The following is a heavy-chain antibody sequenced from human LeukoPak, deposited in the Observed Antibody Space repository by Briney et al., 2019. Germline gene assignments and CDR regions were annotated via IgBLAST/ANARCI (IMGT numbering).Heavy chain of an antibody. CDR3: ARQRGGSHNDY. D-gene: IGHD1-26*01. CDR2: TYYSGST. V-gene: IGHV4-59*08. J-gene: IGHJ4*02. Sequence: SETLSLTCTVSGGSISSYYWSWIRQPPGKGLEWIGYTYYSGSTNYNPSLKSRVTISVDTSKNQFSLKLSSVTAADTAVYYCARQRGGSHNDYWGQGTLVTVSS. CDR1: GGSISSYY.